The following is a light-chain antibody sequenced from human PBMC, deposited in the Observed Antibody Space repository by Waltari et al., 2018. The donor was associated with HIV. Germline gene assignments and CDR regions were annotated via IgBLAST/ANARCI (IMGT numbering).Light chain of an antibody. CDR1: QSLPNY. J-gene: IGKJ3*01. V-gene: IGKV3-20*01. Sequence: EIVLTQSPGTLSLSPGEGATLSCRASQSLPNYLAWYLHKPGQAPRLLIYGASFRATGIPDRFSGSGSGTDFTLTISRLEPEDFATYFCQQYGSSATFGPGTKVDI. CDR2: GAS. CDR3: QQYGSSAT.